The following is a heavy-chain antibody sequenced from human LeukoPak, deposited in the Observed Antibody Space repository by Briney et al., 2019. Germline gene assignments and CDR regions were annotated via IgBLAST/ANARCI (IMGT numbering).Heavy chain of an antibody. D-gene: IGHD6-6*01. CDR3: ARVGNVATPFDY. J-gene: IGHJ4*02. CDR2: IKQDGSEK. CDR1: GFTFSTYA. V-gene: IGHV3-7*01. Sequence: PGGSLRLSCAASGFTFSTYAMSWVRQAPGKGLEWVANIKQDGSEKYYVDSVKGRFTISRDNAKNSLYLQMNSLRAEDTAVYYCARVGNVATPFDYWGQGTLVTVSS.